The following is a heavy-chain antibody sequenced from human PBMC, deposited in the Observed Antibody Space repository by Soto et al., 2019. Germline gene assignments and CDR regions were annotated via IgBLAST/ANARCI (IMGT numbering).Heavy chain of an antibody. Sequence: ASVKVSCKASGYTFTSYAMHWVRQAPGQRLEWMGWINAGNGNTEYSQKFQGRVTITRDTSASTAYMELSSLRSEDTAVYYCNSYSSGATDAFDIWGQGTMVTVSS. CDR2: INAGNGNT. V-gene: IGHV1-3*01. D-gene: IGHD6-19*01. CDR1: GYTFTSYA. CDR3: NSYSSGATDAFDI. J-gene: IGHJ3*02.